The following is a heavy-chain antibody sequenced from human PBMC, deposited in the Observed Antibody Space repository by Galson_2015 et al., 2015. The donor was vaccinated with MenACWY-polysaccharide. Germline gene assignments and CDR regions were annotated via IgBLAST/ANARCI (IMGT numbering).Heavy chain of an antibody. CDR2: IDVSNGDA. J-gene: IGHJ4*02. V-gene: IGHV1-3*01. CDR3: TQFGTFSAKVFDN. Sequence: SVKVSCKASGYIFIRYTIHWVRQAPGQGLEWMGWIDVSNGDANYSPKFQGRVTITRDTSANTAYMELSSLRSDDTGLYYCTQFGTFSAKVFDNWGQGALVTVSS. D-gene: IGHD1/OR15-1a*01. CDR1: GYIFIRYT.